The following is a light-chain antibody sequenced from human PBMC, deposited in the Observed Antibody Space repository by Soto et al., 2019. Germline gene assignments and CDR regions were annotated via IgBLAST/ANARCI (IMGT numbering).Light chain of an antibody. J-gene: IGKJ5*01. V-gene: IGKV1-39*01. CDR3: QHIYSIPIT. CDR2: AAS. CDR1: PGIRSD. Sequence: IQMTQSPSSLSASVGDRVTIACRASPGIRSDLNWYQQKAGKPPKLLIFAASSLQSGVPSRFSGSGSGTHFTLTISNLQPEDFATYYCQHIYSIPITFGQGTRLEI.